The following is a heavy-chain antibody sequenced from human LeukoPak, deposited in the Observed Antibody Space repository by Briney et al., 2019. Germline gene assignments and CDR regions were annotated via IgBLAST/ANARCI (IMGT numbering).Heavy chain of an antibody. V-gene: IGHV5-51*01. CDR2: IYPGDSDT. D-gene: IGHD2-21*02. J-gene: IGHJ4*02. CDR3: AREYCDGDCYSAPIDY. CDR1: GYRFTSHW. Sequence: GESLKISCKGSGYRFTSHWIGWVRQMPGKGLEWMGIIYPGDSDTRYSPSFQGQVTISADKSISTAYLQWSSLKASDTAMYYCAREYCDGDCYSAPIDYWGQGTLVTVSS.